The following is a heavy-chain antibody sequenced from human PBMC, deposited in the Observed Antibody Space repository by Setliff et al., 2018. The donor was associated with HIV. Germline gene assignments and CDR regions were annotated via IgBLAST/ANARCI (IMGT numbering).Heavy chain of an antibody. CDR3: ASARIPTGGTSTSFDY. Sequence: ASVKVSCKTSGYTFSRYGFSWVRQAPGQGLEWMGWINPSGGSTSYAQKFQGRVTMTSDTSTSTVYMELSSLRPEDTAVYYCASARIPTGGTSTSFDYWGQGTLVTVSS. V-gene: IGHV1-46*01. J-gene: IGHJ4*02. CDR2: INPSGGST. D-gene: IGHD1-1*01. CDR1: GYTFSRYG.